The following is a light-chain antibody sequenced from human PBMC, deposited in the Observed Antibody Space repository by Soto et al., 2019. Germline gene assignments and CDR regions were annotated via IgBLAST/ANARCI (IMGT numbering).Light chain of an antibody. V-gene: IGKV1-5*01. J-gene: IGKJ1*01. CDR1: QSISNW. Sequence: DIPMTQSPSTLSASVGDRVTITCRASQSISNWLAWYQQKPGKAPKLLIYDASSLESGVPSRFSGSGSGTEFTLTISSLQLDDFATYYCQQYNSYSWTFGQGTKVDIK. CDR2: DAS. CDR3: QQYNSYSWT.